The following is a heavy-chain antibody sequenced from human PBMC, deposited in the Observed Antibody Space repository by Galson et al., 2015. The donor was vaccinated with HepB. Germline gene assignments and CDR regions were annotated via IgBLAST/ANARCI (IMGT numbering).Heavy chain of an antibody. J-gene: IGHJ4*02. Sequence: QSGAEVKRPGESLKTSCFASGFNFSTYWIGWVRQMPGKGLEWMGVIYPGDFDIKYSPSFQGQVTISADKSLTTVYLHWSNLKASDTGIYFCARRGNYALGNFDFWGQGTQVTVSS. CDR1: GFNFSTYW. CDR3: ARRGNYALGNFDF. CDR2: IYPGDFDI. V-gene: IGHV5-51*01. D-gene: IGHD1-7*01.